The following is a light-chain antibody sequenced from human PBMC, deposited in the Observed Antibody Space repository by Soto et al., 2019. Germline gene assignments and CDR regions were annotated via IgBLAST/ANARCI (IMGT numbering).Light chain of an antibody. J-gene: IGLJ1*01. CDR2: EVS. CDR1: SSDVGGYNY. CDR3: DSYTSSRAYV. V-gene: IGLV2-14*01. Sequence: QSALTQPASVSGSPGQSINISCTGTSSDVGGYNYVSWYQQQAGKAPKLIIHEVSNRPSGVSNRFSGSKSSNTASLTISGLQAEDEADYYCDSYTSSRAYVFGIGTKLTVL.